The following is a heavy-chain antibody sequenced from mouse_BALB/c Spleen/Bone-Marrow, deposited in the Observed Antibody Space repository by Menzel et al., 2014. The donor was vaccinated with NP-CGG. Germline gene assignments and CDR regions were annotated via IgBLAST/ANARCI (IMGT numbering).Heavy chain of an antibody. CDR3: ARLGYYGYFDY. J-gene: IGHJ2*01. Sequence: EVQRVESGGGLVQPGGSLKLSCAASGFDFSRYWMSWVRQAPGKGLEWIGEINPDSSTINYTPSLKDKFIISRDNAKNTLCLQMSKVRSEDTALYYCARLGYYGYFDYWGQGTTLTVSS. D-gene: IGHD2-3*01. CDR2: INPDSSTI. V-gene: IGHV4-1*02. CDR1: GFDFSRYW.